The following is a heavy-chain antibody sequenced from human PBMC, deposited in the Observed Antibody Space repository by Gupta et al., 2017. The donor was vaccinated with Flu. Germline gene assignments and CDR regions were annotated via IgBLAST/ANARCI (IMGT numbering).Heavy chain of an antibody. D-gene: IGHD1-1*01. V-gene: IGHV4-34*01. CDR1: GGSFSGYY. Sequence: QVQLQQWGAGLLKPSETLSLTCAVYGGSFSGYYWSWIRQPPGKGLEWIGEINHSGSTNYNPSLKSRVTISVDTSKNQFSLKLSSVTAADTAVYYCASINKERRTPSSTLEDYWGQGTLVTVSS. CDR2: INHSGST. CDR3: ASINKERRTPSSTLEDY. J-gene: IGHJ4*02.